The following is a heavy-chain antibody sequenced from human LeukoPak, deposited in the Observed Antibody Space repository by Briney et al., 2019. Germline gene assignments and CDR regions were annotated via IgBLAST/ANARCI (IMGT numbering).Heavy chain of an antibody. J-gene: IGHJ4*02. V-gene: IGHV4-59*12. Sequence: PSETLSLTCTVSGGSISSYYWSWIRQPPGKGLEWIGFIFYSGTTNYNPSLKSRVTISVDTSKNHFSLKLSSVTAADTALYYCTSNGYYSLVYWGQGTLVTVSS. CDR1: GGSISSYY. CDR3: TSNGYYSLVY. D-gene: IGHD3-3*01. CDR2: IFYSGTT.